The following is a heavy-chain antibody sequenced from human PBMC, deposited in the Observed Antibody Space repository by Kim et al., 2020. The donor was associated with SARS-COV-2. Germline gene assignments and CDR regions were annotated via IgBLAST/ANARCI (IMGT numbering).Heavy chain of an antibody. V-gene: IGHV1-18*04. D-gene: IGHD3-10*01. CDR1: GYTFTSYG. CDR2: ISAYNGNT. J-gene: IGHJ6*02. CDR3: AFGESEGMYYYYYGMDV. Sequence: ASVKVSCKASGYTFTSYGISWVRQAPGQGLEWMGWISAYNGNTNYAQKLQGRVTMTTDTSTSTAYMELRSLRSDDTAVYYCAFGESEGMYYYYYGMDVWGQGTTVTVSS.